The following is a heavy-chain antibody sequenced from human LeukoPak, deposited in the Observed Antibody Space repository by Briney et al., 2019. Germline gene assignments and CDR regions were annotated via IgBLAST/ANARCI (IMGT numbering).Heavy chain of an antibody. CDR2: IIPIFGTA. CDR3: ARDLSQPPYYYGVDV. V-gene: IGHV1-69*01. Sequence: ASVTVSCKASGGTFSSYAISWVRQAPGQGLEWMGGIIPIFGTANYAQKFQGRVTITADESTSTAYMELSSLRSEDTAVYYCARDLSQPPYYYGVDVWGQGTTVTVSS. D-gene: IGHD2-2*01. J-gene: IGHJ6*02. CDR1: GGTFSSYA.